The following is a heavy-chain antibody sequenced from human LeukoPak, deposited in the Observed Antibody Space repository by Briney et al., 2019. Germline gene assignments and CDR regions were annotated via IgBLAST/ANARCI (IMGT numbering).Heavy chain of an antibody. V-gene: IGHV1-2*06. CDR3: ARAYTAVVEPHLDY. CDR2: INSNSGGT. Sequence: ASVKVSCKASGYTFTSYGISWVRQAPGQGLEWMGRINSNSGGTNYAQKFQGRVTMTRDTSISTAYMELSRLRSDDTAVYYCARAYTAVVEPHLDYWGQGTLVTVSS. D-gene: IGHD5-18*01. J-gene: IGHJ4*02. CDR1: GYTFTSYG.